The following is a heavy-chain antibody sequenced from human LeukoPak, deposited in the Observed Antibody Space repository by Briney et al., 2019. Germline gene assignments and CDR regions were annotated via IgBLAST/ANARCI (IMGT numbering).Heavy chain of an antibody. CDR1: GFTFSSYS. V-gene: IGHV3-48*02. Sequence: PGGSLRLSCAASGFTFSSYSMNWVRQAPGKGLEWVSYISSSSTTIYFADSVRGRFTIPRDNAKNSLYLQMNSLRDEDTAVYYCARRMGGELVAFDIWGQGTMVTVSS. CDR2: ISSSSTTI. J-gene: IGHJ3*02. CDR3: ARRMGGELVAFDI. D-gene: IGHD1-7*01.